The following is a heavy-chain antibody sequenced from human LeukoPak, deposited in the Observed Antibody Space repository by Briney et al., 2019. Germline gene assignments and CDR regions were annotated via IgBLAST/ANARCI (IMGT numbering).Heavy chain of an antibody. V-gene: IGHV3-9*01. CDR1: GFTFDDYA. CDR3: AKDPTGRFGELLYGWCFDL. CDR2: ISWDSGSI. J-gene: IGHJ2*01. D-gene: IGHD3-10*01. Sequence: GGSLRLSCAASGFTFDDYAMHWVRQAPGKGLEWVSGISWDSGSIGYADSVKGRFTISRDNAKNSLYLQMNSLRAEDTAVYYCAKDPTGRFGELLYGWCFDLWGRGTLVTVSS.